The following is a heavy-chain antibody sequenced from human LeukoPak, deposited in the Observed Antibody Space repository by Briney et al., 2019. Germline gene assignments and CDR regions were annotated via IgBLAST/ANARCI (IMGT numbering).Heavy chain of an antibody. Sequence: GGSLRLSCAASGFTFSSYGMHWVRQAPGKGLEWVAFIQYDGSNKYYADSVKGRFTISRDNSKNTLYLQMNSLRAEDTAVYYCAKDRGYSLDYWGQGTLVTVPS. CDR3: AKDRGYSLDY. D-gene: IGHD5-24*01. CDR2: IQYDGSNK. CDR1: GFTFSSYG. J-gene: IGHJ4*02. V-gene: IGHV3-30*02.